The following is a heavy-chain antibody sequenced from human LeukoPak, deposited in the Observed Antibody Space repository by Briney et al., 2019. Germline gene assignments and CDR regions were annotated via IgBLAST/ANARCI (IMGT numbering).Heavy chain of an antibody. CDR1: GFTSSNYW. CDR2: IKQDGNEK. CDR3: VSGFDSRFFDK. D-gene: IGHD3-22*01. V-gene: IGHV3-7*01. Sequence: GGSLRLSCAASGFTSSNYWMTWVRQAPGKGLEWVANIKQDGNEKYYVDSVKGRFTISRDNAKNSLYLQMNSLRAEDTAVYYCVSGFDSRFFDKWGQGTLVTVSS. J-gene: IGHJ4*02.